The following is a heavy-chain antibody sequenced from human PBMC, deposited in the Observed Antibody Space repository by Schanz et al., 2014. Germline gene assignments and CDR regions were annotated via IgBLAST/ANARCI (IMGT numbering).Heavy chain of an antibody. D-gene: IGHD2-15*01. Sequence: EGQLLESGGGLVQPGGSLRLSCAASGFTFSSYAMSWVRQAPGKGLEWVSGISGSGGSTYYADSVKGRFTISRDNSENTLYLQMNSLSADDTAVFYCAKGMGYCSGGTCYDYYYYGLDVWGQGTTVTVSS. V-gene: IGHV3-23*01. CDR2: ISGSGGST. CDR3: AKGMGYCSGGTCYDYYYYGLDV. J-gene: IGHJ6*02. CDR1: GFTFSSYA.